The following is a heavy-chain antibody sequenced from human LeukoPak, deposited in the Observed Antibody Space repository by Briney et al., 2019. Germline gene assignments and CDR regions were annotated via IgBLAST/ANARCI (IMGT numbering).Heavy chain of an antibody. D-gene: IGHD1-26*01. CDR2: INSDGSWT. Sequence: GGSLRLSCAASGSYWMHWVRQAPGKGLVWVSHINSDGSWTSYADSVKGRFTISKDNAKNTLYLQMNSLRAEDTAVYYCAKAPPVGAHYFDYWGQGTLVTVSS. V-gene: IGHV3-74*01. CDR3: AKAPPVGAHYFDY. CDR1: GSYW. J-gene: IGHJ4*02.